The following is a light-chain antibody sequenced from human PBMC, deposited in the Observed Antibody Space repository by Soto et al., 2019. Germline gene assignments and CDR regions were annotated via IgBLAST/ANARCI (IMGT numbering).Light chain of an antibody. J-gene: IGLJ1*01. CDR3: SSYAGSSNV. CDR1: SSDVGGYNY. V-gene: IGLV2-8*01. CDR2: EVN. Sequence: QSLLNQPPSASGSPGQSVAISCTGTSSDVGGYNYVSWYQQHPGKAPKLMIYEVNKRPSGVPDRFSGYKSGNTASLTVSGLQAEDEADYYCSSYAGSSNVFGTGTKVTVL.